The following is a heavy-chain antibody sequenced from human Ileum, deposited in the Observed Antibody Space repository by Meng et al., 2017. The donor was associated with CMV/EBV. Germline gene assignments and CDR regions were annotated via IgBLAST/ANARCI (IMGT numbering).Heavy chain of an antibody. V-gene: IGHV3-21*01. CDR1: GFTFSSYS. Sequence: GESLKISCAASGFTFSSYSMNWVRQAPGKGLEWVSCISTSGGYIQYADSVKGRFTISRDNPKNSLYLQMNSLRAEDTAVYYCASPYDDAGYYSGYWGQGTLVTVSS. J-gene: IGHJ4*02. D-gene: IGHD3-22*01. CDR3: ASPYDDAGYYSGY. CDR2: ISTSGGYI.